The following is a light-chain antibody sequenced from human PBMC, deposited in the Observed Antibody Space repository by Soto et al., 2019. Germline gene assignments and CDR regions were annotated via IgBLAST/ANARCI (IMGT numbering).Light chain of an antibody. J-gene: IGKJ3*01. CDR1: QSVSSN. CDR2: GAS. V-gene: IGKV3-15*01. CDR3: QQWFT. Sequence: EIVMTQSPATLSVSPGERATLSCRASQSVSSNLAWYQQKPGQAPRLLIYGASTRATGIPARFSGSGSGTDFTLTISRLEPEDFAVYYCQQWFTFGPGTKVDIK.